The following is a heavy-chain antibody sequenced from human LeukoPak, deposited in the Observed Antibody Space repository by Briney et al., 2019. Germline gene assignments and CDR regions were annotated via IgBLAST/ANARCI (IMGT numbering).Heavy chain of an antibody. CDR2: IYYSGST. CDR3: ARQIRDSSSSFDY. V-gene: IGHV4-31*03. D-gene: IGHD6-6*01. Sequence: SQTLSLTCTVSGGSISSGGYYWSWIRQHPGKGLEWIGYIYYSGSTYYNPSLKSRVTISVDTSKNQFSLKLSSVTAADTAVYYCARQIRDSSSSFDYWGQGTLVTVSS. CDR1: GGSISSGGYY. J-gene: IGHJ4*02.